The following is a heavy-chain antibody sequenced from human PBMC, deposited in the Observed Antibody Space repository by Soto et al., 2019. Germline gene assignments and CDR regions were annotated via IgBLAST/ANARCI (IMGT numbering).Heavy chain of an antibody. Sequence: QVQLVQSGAEVKKPGSSVKVSCKASGGTFSSYTISWVRQAPGQGLEWMGRIIPILGIANYAQKFQGRVTSTADKSTSTAYMELSSLRSEDRAVYYCARGPRIAVAGIGPYYFDYWGQGILVAVSS. J-gene: IGHJ4*02. D-gene: IGHD6-19*01. CDR3: ARGPRIAVAGIGPYYFDY. V-gene: IGHV1-69*02. CDR1: GGTFSSYT. CDR2: IIPILGIA.